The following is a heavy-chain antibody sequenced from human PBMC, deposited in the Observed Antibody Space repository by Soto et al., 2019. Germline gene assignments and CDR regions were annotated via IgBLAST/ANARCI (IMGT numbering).Heavy chain of an antibody. J-gene: IGHJ4*02. CDR2: ISGSGGST. CDR3: AKDPEGLLEYDFDY. D-gene: IGHD2-15*01. V-gene: IGHV3-23*01. CDR1: GFTFSSYA. Sequence: GGSLRLSCAASGFTFSSYAMSWVRQAPGKGLEWVSAISGSGGSTYYADSVKGRFTISRDNSKNTLYLQMNSLRAEDTAVYYWAKDPEGLLEYDFDYWGEGTLVTVSS.